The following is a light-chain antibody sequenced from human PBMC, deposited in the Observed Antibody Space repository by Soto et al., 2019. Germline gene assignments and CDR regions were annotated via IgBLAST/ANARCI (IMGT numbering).Light chain of an antibody. Sequence: EIVLTQSPGTLSLSPGERATLSCRASQSVSSSYLAWYQQKPGQAPRLLIYGASSRATGIPDRSSGSGSGTDFTLTISSLQSEDFAVYYCQQYNNWPWTFGQGTKVDIK. CDR3: QQYNNWPWT. CDR1: QSVSSSY. CDR2: GAS. J-gene: IGKJ1*01. V-gene: IGKV3-20*01.